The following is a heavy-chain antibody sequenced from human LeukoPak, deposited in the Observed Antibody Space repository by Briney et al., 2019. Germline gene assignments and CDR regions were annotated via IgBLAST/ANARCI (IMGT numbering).Heavy chain of an antibody. D-gene: IGHD3-10*01. CDR2: ISIDGTNK. CDR1: GFTFSSYA. CDR3: AREGMLWFGELSRSYYGMDV. Sequence: GGSLRLSCAASGFTFSSYAMHWVRQAPGKGLEWVAAISIDGTNKYYADSVKGRFTISRDNSEKTLYLRMSSLRVEDTAVYYCAREGMLWFGELSRSYYGMDVWGQGTTVTVSS. J-gene: IGHJ6*02. V-gene: IGHV3-30*04.